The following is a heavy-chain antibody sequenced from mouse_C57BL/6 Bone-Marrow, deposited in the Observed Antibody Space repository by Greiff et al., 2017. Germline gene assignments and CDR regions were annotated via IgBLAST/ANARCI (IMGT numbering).Heavy chain of an antibody. CDR1: GYTFTSYT. Sequence: QVQLQQSGAELARPGASVKMSCKASGYTFTSYTMHWVKQRPGQGLEWIGYINPSSGYTEYNQKFKDKATLTADKSSSTAYMQLSSLTSEDSAVYYCARKLLTVYAMDYWGQGTSVTVSS. CDR3: ARKLLTVYAMDY. CDR2: INPSSGYT. V-gene: IGHV1-4*01. D-gene: IGHD1-3*01. J-gene: IGHJ4*01.